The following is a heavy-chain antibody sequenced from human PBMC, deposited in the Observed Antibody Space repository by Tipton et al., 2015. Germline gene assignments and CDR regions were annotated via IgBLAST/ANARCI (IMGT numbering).Heavy chain of an antibody. D-gene: IGHD3-3*01. CDR1: GGSISSSTYY. CDR3: ARRISIFAVGNWFDP. Sequence: LRLSCTVSGGSISSSTYYWGWIRQPPGKGLEWIGSIYFSGSTYYKPSLKSRVTISVYTSKNQFSLKLSSVTAADTAVYYCARRISIFAVGNWFDPWGQGTLVIVSS. CDR2: IYFSGST. J-gene: IGHJ5*02. V-gene: IGHV4-39*01.